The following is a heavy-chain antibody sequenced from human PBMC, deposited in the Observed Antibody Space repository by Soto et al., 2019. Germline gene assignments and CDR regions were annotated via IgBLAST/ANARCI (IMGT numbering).Heavy chain of an antibody. CDR2: ISRTSTTL. D-gene: IGHD6-6*01. V-gene: IGHV3-48*02. Sequence: EVQLGESGGALVQAGGSLRLSCAASSFTFSDYGMNWVSQAPGKGLEWLSYISRTSTTLYYADSVKGRFTISRDNAKNSLYLQMNSLREEDTGVYYWSRDRRKPNFFDSWGQGTLVTVSS. J-gene: IGHJ4*02. CDR1: SFTFSDYG. CDR3: SRDRRKPNFFDS.